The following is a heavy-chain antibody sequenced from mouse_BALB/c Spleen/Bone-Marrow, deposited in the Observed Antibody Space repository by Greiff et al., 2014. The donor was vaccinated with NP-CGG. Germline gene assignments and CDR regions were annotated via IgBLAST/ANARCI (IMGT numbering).Heavy chain of an antibody. CDR2: ISDGGTYT. D-gene: IGHD1-1*02. CDR1: GFTFSDFY. Sequence: EVQLVESGGGLVKPGGSLKLSCAASGFTFSDFYMFWFRQTPEKRLEWVATISDGGTYTYYPDSVKGRFTISRDNAKNNLYLQMSSLKSEDTAIYYCARSGERYGAMDYWGQGTSGTVSA. V-gene: IGHV5-4*02. CDR3: ARSGERYGAMDY. J-gene: IGHJ4*01.